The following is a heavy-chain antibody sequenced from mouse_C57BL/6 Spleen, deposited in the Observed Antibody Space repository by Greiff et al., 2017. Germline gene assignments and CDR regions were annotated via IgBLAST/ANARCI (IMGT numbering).Heavy chain of an antibody. D-gene: IGHD3-3*01. CDR1: GFNIKDYY. J-gene: IGHJ1*03. CDR3: ARRGDGYFDV. CDR2: IDPEDGET. Sequence: EVKLQQSGAELVKPGASVKLSCTASGFNIKDYYMHWVKQRTEQGLEWIGRIDPEDGETKYAPKFQGKATITADTSSNTAYLQLSSLTSEDTAVYYCARRGDGYFDVWGTGTTVTVSS. V-gene: IGHV14-2*01.